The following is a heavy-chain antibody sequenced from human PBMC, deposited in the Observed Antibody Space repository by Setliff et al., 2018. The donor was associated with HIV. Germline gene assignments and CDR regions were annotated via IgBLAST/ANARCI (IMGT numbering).Heavy chain of an antibody. CDR2: INYSGDT. V-gene: IGHV4-34*01. J-gene: IGHJ5*01. Sequence: SETLSLTCAVYGGSFPAYYWNWVRQPPGKGLEWIGEINYSGDTTYNPSPKSRVNMFIDTSKKQFSLKVASVTAADTAVYYCVRQHGDYAFGSWGQGTLVTSPQ. D-gene: IGHD4-17*01. CDR3: VRQHGDYAFGS. CDR1: GGSFPAYY.